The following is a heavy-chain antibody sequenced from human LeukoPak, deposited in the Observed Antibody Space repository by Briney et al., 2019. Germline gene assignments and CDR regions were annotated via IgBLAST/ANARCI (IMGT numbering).Heavy chain of an antibody. D-gene: IGHD3-22*01. V-gene: IGHV3-23*01. Sequence: GGSLRLSCAASGFTFSSYAMSWVRQAPGKGLEWVSAISGSGGSTYYADSVKGRFTISRDNSKNTLYLQMNSLRAEDTAVYYCAKDGLRDYYGSSGYYYPDYWGQGTLVTVSS. J-gene: IGHJ4*02. CDR3: AKDGLRDYYGSSGYYYPDY. CDR1: GFTFSSYA. CDR2: ISGSGGST.